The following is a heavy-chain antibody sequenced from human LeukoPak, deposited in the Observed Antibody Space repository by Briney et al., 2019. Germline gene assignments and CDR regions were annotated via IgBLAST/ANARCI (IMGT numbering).Heavy chain of an antibody. V-gene: IGHV1-46*01. D-gene: IGHD3-16*01. J-gene: IGHJ4*02. CDR2: INPSGGST. CDR3: ASWGGDREDDY. Sequence: ASVKASCKASGSTFTSYYMHWVRQAPGQGLEWMGIINPSGGSTSYAQKFQGRVTMTRDMSTSTVYMELSSVRSEDTAVCYCASWGGDREDDYWGQGTLVTVSS. CDR1: GSTFTSYY.